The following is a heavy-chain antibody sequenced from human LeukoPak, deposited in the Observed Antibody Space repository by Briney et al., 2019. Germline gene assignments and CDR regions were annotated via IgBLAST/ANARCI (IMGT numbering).Heavy chain of an antibody. CDR1: GFTFSTFW. Sequence: PGGSLRLSCATSGFTFSTFWMHWVRQAPGKGLVWVSRINHDGSSTNYADSVKGRFTISRDNAKNSLYLQMNSLRAEDTAVYYCARVRFGELLPAVDYWGQGTLVTVSS. J-gene: IGHJ4*02. V-gene: IGHV3-74*01. D-gene: IGHD3-10*01. CDR2: INHDGSST. CDR3: ARVRFGELLPAVDY.